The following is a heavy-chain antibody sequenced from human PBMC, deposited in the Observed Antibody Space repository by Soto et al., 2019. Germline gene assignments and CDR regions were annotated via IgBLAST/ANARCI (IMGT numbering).Heavy chain of an antibody. CDR2: IYYSGST. V-gene: IGHV4-39*01. J-gene: IGHJ6*02. Sequence: SETLSLTCTVSGGSISSSSYYWGWIRQPPGTGLEWIGSIYYSGSTYYNPSLKSRVTISVDTSKNQFSLKLSSVTTADTAVYYCASQAVFGVVITDYYYYGMDVWGQGTTVTVSS. CDR1: GGSISSSSYY. CDR3: ASQAVFGVVITDYYYYGMDV. D-gene: IGHD3-3*01.